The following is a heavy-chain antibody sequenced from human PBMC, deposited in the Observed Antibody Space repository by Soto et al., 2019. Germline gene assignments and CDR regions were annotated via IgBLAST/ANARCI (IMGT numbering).Heavy chain of an antibody. J-gene: IGHJ4*02. CDR1: GFTFSSYA. CDR3: ARRSSGWYFDY. V-gene: IGHV3-23*01. Sequence: EVQVLESGGGLVQPGGSLRLSCAASGFTFSSYAMNWVRQAPGKGLEWVSVISGSGGSTYYADSVKGRFTISRDNSKTTLYLQMPSLRAEDTAVYYCARRSSGWYFDYWGQGTLVTVSS. CDR2: ISGSGGST. D-gene: IGHD6-19*01.